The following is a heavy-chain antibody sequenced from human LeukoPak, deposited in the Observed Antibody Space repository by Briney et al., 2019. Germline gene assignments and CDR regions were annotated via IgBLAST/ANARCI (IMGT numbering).Heavy chain of an antibody. D-gene: IGHD2-2*01. CDR3: ARGGWDCSSTSCYRLKFDY. Sequence: SETLSLTCAVYGGSFSGYYWSWIRQPPGKGLEWIGEINHSGSTNYNPSLKSRVTISVDTSKNQFSLELSSVTAADTAVYYCARGGWDCSSTSCYRLKFDYWGQGTLVTVSS. V-gene: IGHV4-34*01. CDR1: GGSFSGYY. J-gene: IGHJ4*02. CDR2: INHSGST.